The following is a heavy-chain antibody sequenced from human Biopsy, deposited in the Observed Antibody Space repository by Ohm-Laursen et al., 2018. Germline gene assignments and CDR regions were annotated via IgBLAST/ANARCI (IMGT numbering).Heavy chain of an antibody. CDR3: ARDGKRWDYSTYFSWHFDL. CDR1: GFTFSSYA. J-gene: IGHJ2*01. D-gene: IGHD4-11*01. V-gene: IGHV3-30*03. Sequence: SLRLSCSVSGFTFSSYAMHWVRQAPGKGLEWVAVISYDGSGEYYADSLQGRFIISRDNPKNTVDLQMNSLRAEDTAVYFCARDGKRWDYSTYFSWHFDLWGRGTLVTVSS. CDR2: ISYDGSGE.